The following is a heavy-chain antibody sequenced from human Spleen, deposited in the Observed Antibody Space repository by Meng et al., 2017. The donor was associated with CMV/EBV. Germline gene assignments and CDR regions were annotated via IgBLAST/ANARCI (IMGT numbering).Heavy chain of an antibody. CDR2: ISGST. J-gene: IGHJ4*02. CDR1: GFTLSNFA. CDR3: AKDYCTSYRCYMRGFDS. D-gene: IGHD2-2*02. Sequence: GESLKISCVASGFTLSNFAMTWVRQVPGKGLEWVSGISGSTYYADSVKGRFTIWRDNSKNTLFLQMNSLVAEDTALYYCAKDYCTSYRCYMRGFDSWGQGTLVTVSS. V-gene: IGHV3-23*01.